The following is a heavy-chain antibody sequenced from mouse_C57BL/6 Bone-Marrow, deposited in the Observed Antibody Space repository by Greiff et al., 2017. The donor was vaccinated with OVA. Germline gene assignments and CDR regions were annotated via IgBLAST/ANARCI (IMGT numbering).Heavy chain of an antibody. CDR1: GFNIKDDY. J-gene: IGHJ2*01. CDR3: TTYRY. V-gene: IGHV14-4*01. CDR2: IDPENGDT. Sequence: EVHLVESGAELVRPGASVKLSCTASGFNIKDDYMHWVKERPEQGLEWIGWIDPENGDTEYASKFQGKATITADKSSKTVYLHLSSLTSEDTAVYYCTTYRYWGQGTTLTVSS.